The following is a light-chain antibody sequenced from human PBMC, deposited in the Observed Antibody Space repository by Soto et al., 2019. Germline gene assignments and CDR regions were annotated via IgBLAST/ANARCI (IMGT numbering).Light chain of an antibody. Sequence: DIQMTQSPSPLSASVGDRVTITCRASQDISNFLAWYQQKPGEVPKVLISAASTLQSGVPARFSGSGSGTDFTLTISSLQPEDVATYYCHKYNSGPLPFGGGTKVEIK. V-gene: IGKV1-27*01. CDR2: AAS. CDR1: QDISNF. J-gene: IGKJ4*01. CDR3: HKYNSGPLP.